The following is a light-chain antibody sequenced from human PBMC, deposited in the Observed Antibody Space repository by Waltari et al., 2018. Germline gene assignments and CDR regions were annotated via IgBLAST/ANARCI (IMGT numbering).Light chain of an antibody. Sequence: DIVLTQSPGPLSLSPGQRAPLSCRASQSILNTYLAWYQQIPGRAPRLLIYGASRRATGIPDRFTGRGSGTDCTLTISRLEAEDFAVYYCQQYGGSPFTFGPGTKVEI. J-gene: IGKJ3*01. CDR2: GAS. V-gene: IGKV3-20*01. CDR3: QQYGGSPFT. CDR1: QSILNTY.